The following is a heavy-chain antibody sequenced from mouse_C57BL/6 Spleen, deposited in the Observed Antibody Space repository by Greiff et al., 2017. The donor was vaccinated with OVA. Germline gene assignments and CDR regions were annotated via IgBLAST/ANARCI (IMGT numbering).Heavy chain of an antibody. CDR1: GYTFTSYG. CDR2: IYPRSGNT. CDR3: AREFITTVVRYFDY. D-gene: IGHD1-1*01. J-gene: IGHJ2*01. V-gene: IGHV1-81*01. Sequence: VQLQESGAELARPGASVKLSCKASGYTFTSYGISWVKQRTGQGLEWIGEIYPRSGNTYYNEKSKGKATLTADKSSSTAYMELRSLTSEDSAVYFCAREFITTVVRYFDYWGQGTTLTVSS.